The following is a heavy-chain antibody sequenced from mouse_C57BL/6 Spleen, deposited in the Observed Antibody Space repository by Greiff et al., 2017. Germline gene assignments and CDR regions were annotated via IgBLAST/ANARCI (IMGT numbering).Heavy chain of an antibody. CDR3: ARKGDLFAY. CDR2: INPNNGGT. CDR1: GYTFTDYY. V-gene: IGHV1-26*01. Sequence: EVQLQQSGPELVKPGASVKISCKASGYTFTDYYMNWVKQSHGKSLEWIGDINPNNGGTSYNQKFKGKATLTVDKSSSTAYMELRSLTSEDSAVYYCARKGDLFAYWGQGTLVTVSA. J-gene: IGHJ3*01.